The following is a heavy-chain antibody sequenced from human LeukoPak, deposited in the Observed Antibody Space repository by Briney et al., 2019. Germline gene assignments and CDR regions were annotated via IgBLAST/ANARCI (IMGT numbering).Heavy chain of an antibody. V-gene: IGHV4-61*02. J-gene: IGHJ5*02. CDR1: GGSISSGSYY. CDR3: ARVVGATYVNWFDP. D-gene: IGHD1-26*01. CDR2: IYISGST. Sequence: SQTLSLTCAVSGGSISSGSYYLSRIRQPAGKGLEWIGRIYISGSTNYNPSLKSRVTISVDTSKNQFSLKLSSVTAADTAMYYCARVVGATYVNWFDPWGQGTLVTVSS.